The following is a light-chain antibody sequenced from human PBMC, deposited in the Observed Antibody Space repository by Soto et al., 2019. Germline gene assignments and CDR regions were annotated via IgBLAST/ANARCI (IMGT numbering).Light chain of an antibody. CDR1: QSISSW. CDR3: QHYNSYCPT. J-gene: IGKJ1*01. V-gene: IGKV1-5*01. Sequence: DIQMTQSPSTLSASVGDRVTITCRASQSISSWLAWYQQKPGKAPKLLIYDASSLESGVPSRFSSSGSGTGFTLTISSLQPDDFATYDCQHYNSYCPTFGQGTKVEIK. CDR2: DAS.